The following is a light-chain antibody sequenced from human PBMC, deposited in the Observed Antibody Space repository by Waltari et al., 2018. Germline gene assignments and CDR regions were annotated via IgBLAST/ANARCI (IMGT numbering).Light chain of an antibody. CDR3: QKYVSVPAT. CDR1: QSVGKY. J-gene: IGKJ1*01. V-gene: IGKV3-20*01. Sequence: GLTQSPGTLSLSPGERATLSCRASQSVGKYLAWYQQKPGHAPRLLIYDTSTRATGIPDRFSGSGSGTDFSLTISRLEPEDFAVYYCQKYVSVPATFGQGTKVQIK. CDR2: DTS.